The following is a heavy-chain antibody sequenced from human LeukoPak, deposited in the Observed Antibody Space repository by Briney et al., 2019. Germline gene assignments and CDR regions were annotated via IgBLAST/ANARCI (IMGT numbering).Heavy chain of an antibody. CDR2: IYYSGST. CDR3: ARVSKRDLWFDP. Sequence: SETLSLTCTVSGGSISSGGYYWSWIRQHPGKGLEWIGYIYYSGSTYYNPSLESRVTISVDTSKNQFSLKLSSVTAADTAVYYCARVSKRDLWFDPWGQGTLVTVSS. V-gene: IGHV4-31*03. D-gene: IGHD3-3*01. CDR1: GGSISSGGYY. J-gene: IGHJ5*02.